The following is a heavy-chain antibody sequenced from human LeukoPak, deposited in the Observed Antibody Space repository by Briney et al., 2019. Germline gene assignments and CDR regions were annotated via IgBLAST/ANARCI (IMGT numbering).Heavy chain of an antibody. J-gene: IGHJ4*02. V-gene: IGHV3-30*02. CDR1: GFTFGSYG. Sequence: PGGSLRLSCAASGFTFGSYGMHWVRQAPGKGLEWVAFIRYDGSNKYYADSVKGRFTISRDNSKNTLYLQMNSLRAEDTAVYYCAKVSARTVTFDYWGQGTLVTVSS. CDR3: AKVSARTVTFDY. D-gene: IGHD4-11*01. CDR2: IRYDGSNK.